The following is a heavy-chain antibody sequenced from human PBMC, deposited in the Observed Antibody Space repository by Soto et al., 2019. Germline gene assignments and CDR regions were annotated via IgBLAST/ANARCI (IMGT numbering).Heavy chain of an antibody. J-gene: IGHJ5*01. Sequence: GGSLRLSCEASGFKFDDYMMHWVRQTPGKGLEWISLISWDGGSIDYADSIKGRFTVSRDNSKTSLYLHMHSLTSDDTAFYFCAKEGNGGSSLDSWGQGTLVTVSS. V-gene: IGHV3-43*01. CDR1: GFKFDDYM. CDR2: ISWDGGSI. CDR3: AKEGNGGSSLDS. D-gene: IGHD2-15*01.